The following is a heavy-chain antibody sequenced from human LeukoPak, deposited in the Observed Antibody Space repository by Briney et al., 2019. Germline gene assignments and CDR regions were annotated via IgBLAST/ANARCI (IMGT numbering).Heavy chain of an antibody. CDR1: GFTFSSHA. Sequence: PGGSLRLSCAASGFTFSSHAMSWVRQAPGKGLEWVSGISGSDGSTYYADSVKGRFTISRDNSKNTLYLQMNSLRAGDTAVYYCAKSRETVTARYFDYWGQGTLVTVSS. CDR2: ISGSDGST. D-gene: IGHD2-21*02. J-gene: IGHJ4*02. CDR3: AKSRETVTARYFDY. V-gene: IGHV3-23*01.